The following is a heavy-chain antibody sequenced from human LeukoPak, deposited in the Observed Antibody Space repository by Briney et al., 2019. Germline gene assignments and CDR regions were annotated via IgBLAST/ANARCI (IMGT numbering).Heavy chain of an antibody. CDR3: ARMVVASYYYYGMDV. D-gene: IGHD2-15*01. V-gene: IGHV4-4*02. CDR1: GGSLSGGNW. J-gene: IGHJ6*02. Sequence: SETLSLTCAGSGGSLSGGNWWSLVRQPPGKGREWIGEIYHSGSTNYNPSLKSRVTISVDKSKNQFSLKLSSVSAADTAVDYCARMVVASYYYYGMDVWGQGTTVTVSS. CDR2: IYHSGST.